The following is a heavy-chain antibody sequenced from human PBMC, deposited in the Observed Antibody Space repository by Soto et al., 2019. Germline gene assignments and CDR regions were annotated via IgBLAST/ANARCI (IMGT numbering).Heavy chain of an antibody. CDR3: ARATSGAVLHYEA. J-gene: IGHJ6*02. V-gene: IGHV4-30-2*01. CDR1: GASISTEGYT. Sequence: SETLSLTCAVSGASISTEGYTWSWIRQPPGKGLECIGYIYPSGATHYNPSLKSRVTISLDASRNRFSLSVGSVTAADTAVYYCARATSGAVLHYEAWGQGTKVPVS. D-gene: IGHD3-3*01. CDR2: IYPSGAT.